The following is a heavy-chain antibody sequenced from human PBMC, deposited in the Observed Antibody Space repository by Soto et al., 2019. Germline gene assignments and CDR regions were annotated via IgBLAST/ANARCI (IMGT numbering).Heavy chain of an antibody. Sequence: QVQLVQSGAEVKKPGSSVKVSCKASGGTFSSYAISWVRQAPGQGLEWMGGIIPIFGTANYAQKFQGRVTITADESTSTAYMELSSLRSEDTAVYYCARATEYYYDSSGTEVFDYWGQGTLVTVSS. D-gene: IGHD3-22*01. CDR2: IIPIFGTA. V-gene: IGHV1-69*01. CDR3: ARATEYYYDSSGTEVFDY. J-gene: IGHJ4*02. CDR1: GGTFSSYA.